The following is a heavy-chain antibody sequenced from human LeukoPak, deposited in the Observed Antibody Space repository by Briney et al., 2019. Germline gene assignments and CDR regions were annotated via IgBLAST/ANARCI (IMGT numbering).Heavy chain of an antibody. CDR3: ARTQLVRNYFDY. V-gene: IGHV4-39*07. Sequence: PSETLSLTCTVSGGSISSSSDFWGWIRQPPGKAPEWIGSIHYNGSTHDNPSLKSRVAMAVDMSQNLFSLRLRAVTAADTAVYYCARTQLVRNYFDYWGQGTLVTVSS. J-gene: IGHJ4*02. D-gene: IGHD6-13*01. CDR2: IHYNGST. CDR1: GGSISSSSDF.